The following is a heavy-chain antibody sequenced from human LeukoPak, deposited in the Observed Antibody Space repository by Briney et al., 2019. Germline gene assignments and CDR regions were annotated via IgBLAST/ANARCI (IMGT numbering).Heavy chain of an antibody. D-gene: IGHD3-3*01. Sequence: ASVKVSCKASGYTFTAYYIHWVRQAPGQGLEWMGIINPNGDNTNYAQKFQGRVTMTRDMSTTTVYMELSSLRSEDTAVYYCARGPHRRTYDRDNWFDPWGQGTLVTVSS. J-gene: IGHJ5*02. V-gene: IGHV1-46*01. CDR3: ARGPHRRTYDRDNWFDP. CDR1: GYTFTAYY. CDR2: INPNGDNT.